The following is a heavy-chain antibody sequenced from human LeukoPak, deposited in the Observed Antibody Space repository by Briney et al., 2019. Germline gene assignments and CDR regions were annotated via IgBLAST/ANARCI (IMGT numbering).Heavy chain of an antibody. Sequence: GGSLRLSCAASGFTFSSYSMNWVRRAPGKGLEWVSSISSSSSYIYYADSVKGRFTISRDNAKNSLYLQMNSLRAEDTAVYYCARIGNLCYFDYWGQGTLVTVSS. J-gene: IGHJ4*02. CDR2: ISSSSSYI. CDR3: ARIGNLCYFDY. CDR1: GFTFSSYS. V-gene: IGHV3-21*01.